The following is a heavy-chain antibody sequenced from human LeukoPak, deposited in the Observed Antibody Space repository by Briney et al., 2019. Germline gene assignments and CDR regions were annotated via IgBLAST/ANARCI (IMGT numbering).Heavy chain of an antibody. CDR2: IKRDGSAK. J-gene: IGHJ6*03. Sequence: GGSLRLSCVASGFTFNNYWMSWVRQAPGKGLEWVANIKRDGSAKYYVDSVKGRFTISRDNAKNSLYLQMNSLRAEDTAVYYCARVLGGGDSYYYYYYMDVWGKGTTVTVSS. CDR3: ARVLGGGDSYYYYYYMDV. D-gene: IGHD2-21*02. V-gene: IGHV3-7*01. CDR1: GFTFNNYW.